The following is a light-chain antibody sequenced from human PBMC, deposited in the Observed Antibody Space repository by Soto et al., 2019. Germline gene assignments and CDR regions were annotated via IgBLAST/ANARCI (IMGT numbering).Light chain of an antibody. J-gene: IGKJ1*01. CDR1: QSISTW. CDR3: QQYSSDSWT. V-gene: IGKV1-5*01. CDR2: DVS. Sequence: DIQMTQSPSTLSASVGDRVTITCRASQSISTWLVWYQQKPGKAPKLLIYDVSTLESGVPSRFSGSGSETDFTLTISGLQPDDFATYYCQQYSSDSWTFGQGTKVEIK.